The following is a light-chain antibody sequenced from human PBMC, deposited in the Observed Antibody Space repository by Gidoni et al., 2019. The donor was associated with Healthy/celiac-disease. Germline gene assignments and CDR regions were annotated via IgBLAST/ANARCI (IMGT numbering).Light chain of an antibody. CDR3: QQYNNWPRT. CDR1: QSVSSN. CDR2: GAS. Sequence: EIVMTQSPAPLSVSPGERATLSCRAIQSVSSNLAGYQQKPGQAPRLLIYGASTRATGIPARFSGSGSGTEFTLTISSLQSEDFAVYYCQQYNNWPRTFGQGTKLEIK. V-gene: IGKV3-15*01. J-gene: IGKJ2*01.